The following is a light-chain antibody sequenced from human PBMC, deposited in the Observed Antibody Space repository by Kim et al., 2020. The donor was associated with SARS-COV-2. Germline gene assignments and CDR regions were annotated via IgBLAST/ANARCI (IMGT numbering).Light chain of an antibody. CDR3: QSYDISNVI. Sequence: GNTVTLSSTRTSGNIADNYVQWYQQRPGSAPTIVIYEDSERPSGVPDRFSGSIDTSSSSASLTISGLKTEDEADYYCQSYDISNVIFGGGTQLTVL. J-gene: IGLJ2*01. CDR1: SGNIADNY. CDR2: EDS. V-gene: IGLV6-57*03.